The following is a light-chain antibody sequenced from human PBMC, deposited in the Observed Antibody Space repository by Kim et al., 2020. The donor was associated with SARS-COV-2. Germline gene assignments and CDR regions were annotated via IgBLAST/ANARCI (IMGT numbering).Light chain of an antibody. Sequence: DIQMTQSPSIVSASVGDTVTITCRASEGLSTWLAWYQQKPGRAPQLLIYSASSLQSGVPSRFSGSGSAADFTLTITGPQTEDFAIYFCQQTKSLPITFGQGTRLEIK. CDR1: EGLSTW. J-gene: IGKJ5*01. V-gene: IGKV1D-12*01. CDR3: QQTKSLPIT. CDR2: SAS.